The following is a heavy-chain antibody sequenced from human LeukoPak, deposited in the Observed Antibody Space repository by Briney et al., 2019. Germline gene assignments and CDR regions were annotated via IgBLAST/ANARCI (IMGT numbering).Heavy chain of an antibody. Sequence: ASVKVSCKASGYTFTGYYIHWVRQAPGQGLEWMGWINPNSVGTNFAQRFQDRVTMTRDTSISTAYMELSRLTSDDTAVYYCARVLIYSGNLDYWGQGTLVTVSS. CDR1: GYTFTGYY. V-gene: IGHV1-2*02. CDR2: INPNSVGT. CDR3: ARVLIYSGNLDY. J-gene: IGHJ4*02. D-gene: IGHD1-26*01.